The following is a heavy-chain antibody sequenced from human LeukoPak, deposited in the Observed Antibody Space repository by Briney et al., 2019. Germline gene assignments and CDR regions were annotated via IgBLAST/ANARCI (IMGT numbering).Heavy chain of an antibody. CDR1: GGLISISSYY. Sequence: SETLSLTCTGSGGLISISSYYWGWVRQPPGKGLEWIGSIYYSGSTFYNPSLKSRVSISVDTSKNQFSLKPSSVTAADTAVYYCARAADILTGYFFDYWGQGTLVTVSS. D-gene: IGHD3-9*01. J-gene: IGHJ4*02. CDR3: ARAADILTGYFFDY. V-gene: IGHV4-39*07. CDR2: IYYSGST.